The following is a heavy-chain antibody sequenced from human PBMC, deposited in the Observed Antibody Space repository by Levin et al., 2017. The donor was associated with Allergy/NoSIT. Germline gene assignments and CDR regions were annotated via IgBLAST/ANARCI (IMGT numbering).Heavy chain of an antibody. CDR1: GFTFSSYA. CDR3: AHCGGDCSRGNAFDI. CDR2: ISGSGGST. J-gene: IGHJ3*02. V-gene: IGHV3-23*01. Sequence: GESLKISCAASGFTFSSYAMSWVRQAPGKGLEWVSAISGSGGSTYYADSVKGRFTISRDNSKNTLYLQMNSLRAEDTAVYYCAHCGGDCSRGNAFDIWGQGTMVTVSS. D-gene: IGHD2-21*02.